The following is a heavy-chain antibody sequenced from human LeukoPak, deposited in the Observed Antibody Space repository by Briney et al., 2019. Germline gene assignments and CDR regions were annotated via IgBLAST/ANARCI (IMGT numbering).Heavy chain of an antibody. D-gene: IGHD1-26*01. V-gene: IGHV3-30*02. CDR1: GFTLSSRG. Sequence: GGSLRLSCAASGFTLSSRGMHWARQAPGKGLEWVAFIRYDGSNKYYADSVKGRFTISRDNSKNTLYLQMNSLRAEDTAVYYCARDMAGVGAIIPLDYWGQGTLVTVSS. CDR2: IRYDGSNK. J-gene: IGHJ4*02. CDR3: ARDMAGVGAIIPLDY.